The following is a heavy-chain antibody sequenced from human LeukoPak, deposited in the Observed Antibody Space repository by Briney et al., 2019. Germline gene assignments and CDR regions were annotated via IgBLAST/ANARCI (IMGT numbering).Heavy chain of an antibody. CDR1: GLTCSDYS. Sequence: PGGSLRLSCVASGLTCSDYSMNWVSQAPRKGLEWVSYISSSGFTLNYADFVKGRFTISRDNAMKSLYLQMNSLQAEDTAVYYCARGVPKTSYYYYYMDVWGKGTTVTVSS. CDR2: ISSSGFTL. V-gene: IGHV3-48*01. D-gene: IGHD4-11*01. J-gene: IGHJ6*03. CDR3: ARGVPKTSYYYYYMDV.